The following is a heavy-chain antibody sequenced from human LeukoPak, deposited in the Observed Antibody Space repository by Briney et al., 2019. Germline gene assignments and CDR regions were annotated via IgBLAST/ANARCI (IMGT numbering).Heavy chain of an antibody. Sequence: ASVKVSCKPSGYTFTTYGISWVRQAPGQGLEWMGWINTYSGDTNYAQKLQGRVTMTRNTSISTAYMELSSLRSEDTAVYYCARRLLRSQYNWFDPWGQGTLVTVSS. D-gene: IGHD2-15*01. CDR1: GYTFTTYG. CDR2: INTYSGDT. V-gene: IGHV1-18*01. J-gene: IGHJ5*02. CDR3: ARRLLRSQYNWFDP.